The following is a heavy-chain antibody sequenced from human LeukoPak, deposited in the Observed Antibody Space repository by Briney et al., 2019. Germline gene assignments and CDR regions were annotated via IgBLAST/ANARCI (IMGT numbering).Heavy chain of an antibody. D-gene: IGHD1-26*01. J-gene: IGHJ4*02. Sequence: SETLSLTCTVSGGSINSCYWSWIRQPPEKGLEWIAYIYYSGSTSYNPSLKSRVTISVDTSKNQFSLKLNSVTAADTAMYYCARLFHPALSGNYPFDYWGQGTLVTVSS. CDR2: IYYSGST. CDR1: GGSINSCY. CDR3: ARLFHPALSGNYPFDY. V-gene: IGHV4-59*01.